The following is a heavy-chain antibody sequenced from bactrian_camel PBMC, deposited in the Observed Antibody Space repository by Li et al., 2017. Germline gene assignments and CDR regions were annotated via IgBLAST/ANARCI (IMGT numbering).Heavy chain of an antibody. D-gene: IGHD2*01. Sequence: VQLVESGGGSVKAGGSLRLSCRASGYINSSTCMGWFRQAPGKEREGVATILRGGVMTYYSDSVSGRFVISQDNAKNTVYLQMNSLKPEDTAMYYCAALRPPCTVNSGADYKGQGTQVTVS. V-gene: IGHV3S40*01. CDR1: GYINSSTC. J-gene: IGHJ4*01. CDR2: ILRGGVMT.